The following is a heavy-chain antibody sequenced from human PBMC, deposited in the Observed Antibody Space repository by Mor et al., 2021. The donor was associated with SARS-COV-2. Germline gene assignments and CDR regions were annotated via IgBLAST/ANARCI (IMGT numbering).Heavy chain of an antibody. CDR3: TRDLG. Sequence: AYAASVKGRFTISRDDSKNTAYLQMNSLKTEDTAVYYCTRDLGWGQGTLVTVSS. V-gene: IGHV3-73*01. D-gene: IGHD3-16*01. J-gene: IGHJ4*02.